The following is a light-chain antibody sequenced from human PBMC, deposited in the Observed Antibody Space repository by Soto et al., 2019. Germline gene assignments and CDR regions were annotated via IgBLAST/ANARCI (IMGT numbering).Light chain of an antibody. Sequence: KVMAQYTAPPSMSPGGRDTLSCRASQNVSTNLAWYQQKPGQAPRLLIYGASTRATGIPARFSDSGSETEFTLTISSLQSEDFAVYFCQQYNNWPPTSGQGTRL. CDR1: QNVSTN. J-gene: IGKJ5*01. CDR3: QQYNNWPPT. V-gene: IGKV3-15*01. CDR2: GAS.